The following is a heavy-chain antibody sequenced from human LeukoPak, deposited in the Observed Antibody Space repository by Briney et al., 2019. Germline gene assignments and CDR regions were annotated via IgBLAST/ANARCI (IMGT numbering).Heavy chain of an antibody. D-gene: IGHD1-14*01. CDR1: GFIFRRYW. J-gene: IGHJ3*02. CDR3: ARDKSIPNLDAFDI. V-gene: IGHV3-7*05. CDR2: IKQDGSEK. Sequence: PGGSLRLSCAASGFIFRRYWMTWARQAPGRGLEWVANIKQDGSEKNYLDSVRGRFTISRDDARNSLYLQMDSLRVEDTAVYYCARDKSIPNLDAFDIWGQGTMVTVSS.